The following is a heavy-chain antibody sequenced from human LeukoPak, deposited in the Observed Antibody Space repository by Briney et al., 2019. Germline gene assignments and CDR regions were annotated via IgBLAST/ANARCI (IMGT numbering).Heavy chain of an antibody. J-gene: IGHJ4*02. V-gene: IGHV3-23*01. CDR3: TRILTGHYNFDY. CDR2: ISSGGNT. CDR1: GFTFNNYA. Sequence: RGSLRLSGAASGFTFNNYAMTWVRQAPGKGLEWVSAISSGGNTYYTDSVKGRFTISRDYSKTTLYLQVNSLGAEDTAVYYCTRILTGHYNFDYWGQGTLVTVSS. D-gene: IGHD3-9*01.